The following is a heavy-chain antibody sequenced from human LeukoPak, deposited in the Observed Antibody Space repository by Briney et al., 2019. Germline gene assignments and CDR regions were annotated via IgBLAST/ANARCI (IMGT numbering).Heavy chain of an antibody. Sequence: GRSLRLSCAASGFTFSSYAMHWVRQAPGKGLEWVAVISYDGSNKYYADSVKGRFTISRDNSKNTLYLQMNSLRAEETAVYYCARESSSRFGELLFVGPPVVDYWGQGTLVTVSS. V-gene: IGHV3-30-3*01. D-gene: IGHD3-10*01. J-gene: IGHJ4*02. CDR2: ISYDGSNK. CDR1: GFTFSSYA. CDR3: ARESSSRFGELLFVGPPVVDY.